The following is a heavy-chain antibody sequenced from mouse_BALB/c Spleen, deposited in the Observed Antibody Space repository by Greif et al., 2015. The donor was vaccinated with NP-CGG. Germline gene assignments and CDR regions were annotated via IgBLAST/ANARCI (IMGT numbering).Heavy chain of an antibody. D-gene: IGHD2-14*01. CDR2: IYPGGGYT. CDR1: GYTFTNYW. CDR3: AREYDDYFDY. J-gene: IGHJ2*01. Sequence: QVQLQQSGAELVRPGTSVKISCKASGYTFTNYWLGWVKQRPGHGLEWIGDIYPGGGYTNYDEKFKGKATLTADTSSSTAYMQLSSLASEDSAVYFCAREYDDYFDYWGQGTTLTVSS. V-gene: IGHV1-63*02.